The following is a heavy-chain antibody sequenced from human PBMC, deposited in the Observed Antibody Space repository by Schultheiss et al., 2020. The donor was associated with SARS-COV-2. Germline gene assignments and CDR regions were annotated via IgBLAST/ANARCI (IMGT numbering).Heavy chain of an antibody. V-gene: IGHV3-48*03. D-gene: IGHD2-8*01. Sequence: GGSLRLSCAASGFTFSSYEMNWVRQAPGKGLEWVSYISSSGSTIYYADSVKGRFTISRDNAKNSLYLQMNSLRAEDTAVYYCARGYCTNGVCYYDAFDIWGQGTMVTVS. CDR1: GFTFSSYE. CDR3: ARGYCTNGVCYYDAFDI. CDR2: ISSSGSTI. J-gene: IGHJ3*02.